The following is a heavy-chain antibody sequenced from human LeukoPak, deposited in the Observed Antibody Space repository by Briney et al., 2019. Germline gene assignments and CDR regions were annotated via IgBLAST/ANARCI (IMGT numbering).Heavy chain of an antibody. CDR3: AKGSYYDSSGSFYFDY. CDR2: ISRGSDHI. J-gene: IGHJ4*02. CDR1: GFTFSSYA. V-gene: IGHV3-21*04. D-gene: IGHD3-22*01. Sequence: GGSLRLSCAASGFTFSSYAMNWVRQAPGKGLEWVSSISRGSDHIFYADSMKGRFTISRDNAKNSLYLQMNSLGTEDTAAYYCAKGSYYDSSGSFYFDYWGQGTLVTVSS.